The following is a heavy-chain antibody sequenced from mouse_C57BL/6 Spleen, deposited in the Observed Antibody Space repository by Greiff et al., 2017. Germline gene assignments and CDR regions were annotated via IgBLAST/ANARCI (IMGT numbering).Heavy chain of an antibody. CDR1: GYTFTSYW. V-gene: IGHV1-50*01. CDR3: ARRGLRNYFDY. D-gene: IGHD1-1*01. CDR2: IDPSDSYT. J-gene: IGHJ2*01. Sequence: VKLQQPGAELVKPGASVKLSCKASGYTFTSYWMQWVKQRPGQGLEWIGEIDPSDSYTNYNQKFKGKATLTVDTSSSTAYMQLSSLTSEDSAVYYCARRGLRNYFDYWGQGTTLTVSS.